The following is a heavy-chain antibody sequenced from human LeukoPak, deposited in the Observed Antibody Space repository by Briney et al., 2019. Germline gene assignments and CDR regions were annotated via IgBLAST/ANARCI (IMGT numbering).Heavy chain of an antibody. CDR1: GGSISSSSYY. CDR2: FYNSGST. CDR3: ARGDSSGHPAFDY. D-gene: IGHD3-22*01. V-gene: IGHV4-61*05. J-gene: IGHJ4*02. Sequence: SETLSLTCTVSGGSISSSSYYWGWIRQPPGKGLEWIGYFYNSGSTNYNPSLKSRVTISVDTSKNQFSLKLTSVTAADTAVYYCARGDSSGHPAFDYWGQGTLVTVSS.